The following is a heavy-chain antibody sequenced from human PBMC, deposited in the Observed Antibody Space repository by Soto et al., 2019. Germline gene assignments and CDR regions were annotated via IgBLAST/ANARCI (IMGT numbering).Heavy chain of an antibody. CDR1: GFTFSDYY. D-gene: IGHD3-10*01. CDR3: ARVPRITMVRGASYYGMDV. Sequence: GSLRLSCAASGFTFSDYYMSWIRQAPGKGLEWVSYISSSGSTIYYADSVKGRFTISRDNAKNSLYLQMNSLRAEDTAVYYCARVPRITMVRGASYYGMDVWGQGTTVTVSS. J-gene: IGHJ6*02. V-gene: IGHV3-11*01. CDR2: ISSSGSTI.